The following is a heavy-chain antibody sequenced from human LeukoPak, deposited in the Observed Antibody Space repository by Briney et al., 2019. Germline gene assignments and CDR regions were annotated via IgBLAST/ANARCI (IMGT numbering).Heavy chain of an antibody. CDR2: IYYSGTT. CDR3: ARTYYGSENYYDY. J-gene: IGHJ4*02. CDR1: GGSVSSSGSY. D-gene: IGHD3-10*01. V-gene: IGHV4-39*01. Sequence: SETLSLTCTVSGGSVSSSGSYWGWIRQPPGKGLEWIGSIYYSGTTYYNPSLKSRVTISVDTSKSQFSLRLTSVTAADTALYYCARTYYGSENYYDYWGQGILVTVSS.